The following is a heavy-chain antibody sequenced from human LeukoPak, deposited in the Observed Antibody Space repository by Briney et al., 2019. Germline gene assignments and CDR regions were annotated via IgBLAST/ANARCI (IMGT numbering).Heavy chain of an antibody. J-gene: IGHJ6*02. V-gene: IGHV3-9*01. CDR2: ISWNSGSV. Sequence: GRSLRLSCAASGFSFDDYAMHWVRQAPGKGLGWVSGISWNSGSVGYADSVKGRFTISRDNAKNSLYLQMNSLRAEDTALYYCAKALSTTGTSLYYYYGMDVWGQGTTVTVSS. CDR1: GFSFDDYA. D-gene: IGHD1-1*01. CDR3: AKALSTTGTSLYYYYGMDV.